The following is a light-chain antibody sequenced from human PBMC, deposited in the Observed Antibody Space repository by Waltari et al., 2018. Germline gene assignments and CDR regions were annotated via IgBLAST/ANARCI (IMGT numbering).Light chain of an antibody. CDR2: WAS. CDR3: QQYYSTPPVT. CDR1: QRVLYSSNNKNY. V-gene: IGKV4-1*01. Sequence: DIVMTQSPDSLALSLGERATINCKSSQRVLYSSNNKNYLAWYQQKPGQPPKLVIYWASTRESGVPDRCSGSGSGTECTLTISSLQAEDVAVYYCQQYYSTPPVTFGQGTKLEIK. J-gene: IGKJ2*01.